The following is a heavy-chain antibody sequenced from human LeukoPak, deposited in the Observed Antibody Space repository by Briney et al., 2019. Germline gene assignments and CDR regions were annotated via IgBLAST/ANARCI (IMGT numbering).Heavy chain of an antibody. D-gene: IGHD4-17*01. J-gene: IGHJ4*02. CDR1: GFTFSSYS. CDR3: ARENSGGDYVFDY. Sequence: PGGSLRLSCAASGFTFSSYSMNWVRQAPGKGLEWVSYISSSSSTIYYADSAKGRFTISRDNAKNSLYLQMNSLRAEDTAVYYCARENSGGDYVFDYWGQGTLVTVSS. V-gene: IGHV3-48*01. CDR2: ISSSSSTI.